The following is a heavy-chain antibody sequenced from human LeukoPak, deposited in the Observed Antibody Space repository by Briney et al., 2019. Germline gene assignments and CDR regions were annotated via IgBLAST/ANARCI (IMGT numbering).Heavy chain of an antibody. V-gene: IGHV3-48*01. CDR1: GFTFSSYS. CDR2: ISSSSSTI. CDR3: ARIDGSGCYVKEVDI. Sequence: GGSLRLSCAASGFTFSSYSMNWVRQAPGKGLEWVSYISSSSSTIYYADSVKGRFTISRDNAKNSLYLQMNSLRAEDTAVYYCARIDGSGCYVKEVDIWGHGTMVTVSS. D-gene: IGHD6-19*01. J-gene: IGHJ3*02.